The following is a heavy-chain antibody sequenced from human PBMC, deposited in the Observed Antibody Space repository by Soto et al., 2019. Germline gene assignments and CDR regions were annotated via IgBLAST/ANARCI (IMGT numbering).Heavy chain of an antibody. CDR2: INHSGST. V-gene: IGHV4-34*01. CDR1: GGSFSGYY. Sequence: SETLSLTCAVYGGSFSGYYWSWIRQPPGKGLEWIGEINHSGSTNYNPSLKSRVTISVDTSKNQFSLKLSSVTAADTAVYYCARGKRHDYVWGGPYCMDVWGQGTTVTVSS. D-gene: IGHD3-16*01. CDR3: ARGKRHDYVWGGPYCMDV. J-gene: IGHJ6*02.